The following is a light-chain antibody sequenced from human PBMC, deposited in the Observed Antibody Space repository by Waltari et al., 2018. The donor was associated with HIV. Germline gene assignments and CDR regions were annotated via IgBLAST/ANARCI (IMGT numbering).Light chain of an antibody. CDR3: QQYGSSPPVT. V-gene: IGKV3-11*01. J-gene: IGKJ4*01. Sequence: EVVLTQSPATLSLSPGESATLSCRASQSVSFFLAWYQQKPGQAPRLLIYDASTRATGTPARFSGSGCGTDFTLTISSLEPEDFAVYYCQQYGSSPPVTFGGGTKVEIK. CDR1: QSVSFF. CDR2: DAS.